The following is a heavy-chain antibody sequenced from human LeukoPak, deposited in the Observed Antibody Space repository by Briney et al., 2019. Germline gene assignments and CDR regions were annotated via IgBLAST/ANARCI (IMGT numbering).Heavy chain of an antibody. J-gene: IGHJ6*03. CDR1: GFTFSSYA. V-gene: IGHV3-23*01. D-gene: IGHD2-2*01. CDR2: FSGSGGST. CDR3: ARESGSRSYYYYMDV. Sequence: GGSLRLSCAASGFTFSSYAMSWVRQAPGKGLEWVSAFSGSGGSTYYADSVKGRFTISRDNSKNTLYLQMTSLRAEDTAVYYCARESGSRSYYYYMDVWGKGTTVTVSS.